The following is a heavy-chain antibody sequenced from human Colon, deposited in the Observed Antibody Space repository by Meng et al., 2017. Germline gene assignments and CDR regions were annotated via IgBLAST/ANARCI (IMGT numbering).Heavy chain of an antibody. V-gene: IGHV4-39*07. CDR1: GGSISRSSYY. CDR2: IYESGSA. CDR3: ARGYYDSSGYGYWYFDL. J-gene: IGHJ2*01. D-gene: IGHD3-22*01. Sequence: LQLQGSGPGLGKPSGTLSLTCSVSGGSISRSSYYWGWIRQPPGKGLEWIGSIYESGSAYYNPSLKNRVTISVDTSKNQFSLKLSSVTAADTAVYYCARGYYDSSGYGYWYFDLWGRGTLVTVSS.